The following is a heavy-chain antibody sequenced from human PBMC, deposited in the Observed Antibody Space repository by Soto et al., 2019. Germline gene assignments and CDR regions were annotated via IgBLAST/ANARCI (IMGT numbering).Heavy chain of an antibody. CDR3: ARLYYDSNAYYYFDH. V-gene: IGHV4-59*08. CDR2: IYYSGST. J-gene: IGHJ4*01. Sequence: SETLSLTCTVSGGSISSYYWSWIRQPPGKGLEWIGHIYYSGSTNYYPSLKSRVTISVDTSRNQFSLKLSSVSAADTAVYYCARLYYDSNAYYYFDHWGRGTLVTVSS. CDR1: GGSISSYY. D-gene: IGHD3-22*01.